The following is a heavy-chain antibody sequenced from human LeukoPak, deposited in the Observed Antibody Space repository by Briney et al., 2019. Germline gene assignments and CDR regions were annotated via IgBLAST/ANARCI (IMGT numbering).Heavy chain of an antibody. D-gene: IGHD2-21*01. Sequence: ASVKVSCKTSGYTFTSYDINWVRQATGQGLEYMGWMNPSSGGTGYAQKFQGRVAMTRSTSISTAYMELSSLRFEDTAVYYCARSVRNGHIDYWGQGTLVTVSS. J-gene: IGHJ4*02. V-gene: IGHV1-8*01. CDR2: MNPSSGGT. CDR3: ARSVRNGHIDY. CDR1: GYTFTSYD.